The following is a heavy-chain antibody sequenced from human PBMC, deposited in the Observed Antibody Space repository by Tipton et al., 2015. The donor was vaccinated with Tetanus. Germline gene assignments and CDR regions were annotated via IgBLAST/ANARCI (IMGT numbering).Heavy chain of an antibody. J-gene: IGHJ4*02. Sequence: GLVKPSQTLSLTRAISGDSVSSNSAAWNWIRQSPSRGLEWLGRTYYRSKWYNDYAVSVKSRITINPDTSKNQFSLQLNSVTPEDTAVYYCARVGFSLGPPTFDYWGQGTLVTVSS. CDR2: TYYRSKWYN. D-gene: IGHD7-27*01. CDR1: GDSVSSNSAA. CDR3: ARVGFSLGPPTFDY. V-gene: IGHV6-1*01.